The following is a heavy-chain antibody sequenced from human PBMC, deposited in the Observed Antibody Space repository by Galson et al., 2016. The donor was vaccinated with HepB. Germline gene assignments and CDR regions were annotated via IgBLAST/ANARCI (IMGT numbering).Heavy chain of an antibody. CDR2: LYWDDEK. J-gene: IGHJ4*02. V-gene: IGHV2-5*02. D-gene: IGHD3-16*02. CDR1: GFSLSTSGMV. CDR3: ARLYYESAWGWYRNIHYLDY. Sequence: PALVKPTQTLTLTCTLSGFSLSTSGMVVGWIRQPPGKALEWLALLYWDDEKRYSPSLKSRVTITKDTSKNQVVLRMTNMDPVDTATYYCARLYYESAWGWYRNIHYLDYWGQGTPVTVSS.